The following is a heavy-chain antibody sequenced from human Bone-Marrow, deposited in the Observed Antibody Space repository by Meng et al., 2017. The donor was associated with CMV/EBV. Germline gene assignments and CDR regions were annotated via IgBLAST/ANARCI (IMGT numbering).Heavy chain of an antibody. D-gene: IGHD3-10*01. Sequence: GGSLRLSCVASGFNFGTYGLNWVRQAPGRGLEWISFISSDDRTKTYADSVKGRFIISRDNAKNSVSLEMRSLRVEDTALYYCARDRGVVIPAAPYYFAYWGQGTLVAVSS. V-gene: IGHV3-48*04. CDR1: GFNFGTYG. CDR3: ARDRGVVIPAAPYYFAY. CDR2: ISSDDRTK. J-gene: IGHJ4*02.